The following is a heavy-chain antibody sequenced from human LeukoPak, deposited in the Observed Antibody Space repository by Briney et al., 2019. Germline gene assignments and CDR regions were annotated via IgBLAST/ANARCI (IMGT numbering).Heavy chain of an antibody. Sequence: ASVKVSCKASGYTFTSYGISWVRQAPGQGLEWMGWISAYNGNTNYAQKLQGRVTMTTDTSTSTAYMELRSLRSDDTAAYYCARIFYYDSSGYSSGFDYWGQGTLVTVSS. CDR1: GYTFTSYG. J-gene: IGHJ4*02. D-gene: IGHD3-22*01. V-gene: IGHV1-18*01. CDR2: ISAYNGNT. CDR3: ARIFYYDSSGYSSGFDY.